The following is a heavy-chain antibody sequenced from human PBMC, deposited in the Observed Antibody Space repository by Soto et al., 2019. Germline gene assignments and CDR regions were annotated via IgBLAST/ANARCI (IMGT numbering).Heavy chain of an antibody. CDR1: GYTFTSYA. D-gene: IGHD2-2*01. J-gene: IGHJ3*02. CDR3: ARDQGYCSSTSRRTVSGAFDI. V-gene: IGHV1-3*01. Sequence: GASVKVSCKASGYTFTSYAMHWVRQAPGQRLEWMGWINAGNGNTKYSQKFQGRVTITRDTSASTAYMELSSLRSEDTAVYYCARDQGYCSSTSRRTVSGAFDIWGQGTMVTVAS. CDR2: INAGNGNT.